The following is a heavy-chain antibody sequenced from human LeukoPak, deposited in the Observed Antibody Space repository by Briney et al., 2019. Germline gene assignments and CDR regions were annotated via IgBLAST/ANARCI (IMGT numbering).Heavy chain of an antibody. CDR2: ISGSGGST. Sequence: GGSLRLSCAASGFTFSNYAMSWARQAPGKGLEWVSAISGSGGSTYYADSVKGRFTISRDNSKNTLYLQMNSLRAEDTAVYYCTNGTIWLPFDYWGQGTLVTVSS. CDR1: GFTFSNYA. J-gene: IGHJ4*02. V-gene: IGHV3-23*01. D-gene: IGHD5-18*01. CDR3: TNGTIWLPFDY.